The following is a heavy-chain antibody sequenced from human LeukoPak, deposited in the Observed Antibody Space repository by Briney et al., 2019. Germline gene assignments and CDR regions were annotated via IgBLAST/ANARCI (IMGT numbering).Heavy chain of an antibody. CDR3: ARRPIAVAGAFDY. Sequence: PSQTLSLTCTVSGGSITSGHYYWSWIRQPPGQGLEWVGYIYYTESTYYNPSLSSRVTMSVDTSKNQFSLKLSSVTAADTAVYYCARRPIAVAGAFDYWGQGTLVTVSS. V-gene: IGHV4-30-4*08. CDR2: IYYTEST. J-gene: IGHJ4*02. CDR1: GGSITSGHYY. D-gene: IGHD6-19*01.